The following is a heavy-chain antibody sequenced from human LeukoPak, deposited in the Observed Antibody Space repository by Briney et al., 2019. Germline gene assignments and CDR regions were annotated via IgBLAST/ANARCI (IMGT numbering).Heavy chain of an antibody. V-gene: IGHV3-23*01. CDR2: ISGSGGST. CDR1: GFTFSSYA. D-gene: IGHD3-10*01. J-gene: IGHJ6*02. CDR3: ARDLVGVPNYYGSGREYGMDV. Sequence: PGGSLRLSCAASGFTFSSYAMSWVRQAPGKGLEWVSAISGSGGSTYYADSVKGRFTISRDNSKNTLYLQMNSLRAEDTAVYYCARDLVGVPNYYGSGREYGMDVWGQGTTVTVSS.